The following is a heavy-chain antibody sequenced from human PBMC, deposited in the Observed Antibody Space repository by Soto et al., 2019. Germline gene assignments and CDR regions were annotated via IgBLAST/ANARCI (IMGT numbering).Heavy chain of an antibody. CDR2: INPNGGTT. D-gene: IGHD2-15*01. V-gene: IGHV1-46*01. J-gene: IGHJ4*02. CDR1: GYTFTNYY. CDR3: ARVLGRSDY. Sequence: ASVKVSCKASGYTFTNYYMHWVRQAPGQGLEWMGIINPNGGTTSYAQKFQGRVTMTRDTSTTTVYMELSSLRSEDTAVYYCARVLGRSDYWGQGTLVTVSS.